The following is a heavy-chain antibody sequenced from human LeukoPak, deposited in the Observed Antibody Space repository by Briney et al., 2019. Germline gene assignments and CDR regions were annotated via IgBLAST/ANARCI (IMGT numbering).Heavy chain of an antibody. J-gene: IGHJ4*02. CDR3: ARGRNIEMTTMSRGSDY. V-gene: IGHV1-2*02. CDR2: LNPNSGDT. D-gene: IGHD5-24*01. CDR1: GYTFTDYY. Sequence: ASVRVSCKASGYTFTDYYMHWVRQAPGQGLEWMGWLNPNSGDTNYAQKFQGRVSMTRDSSISTAYMHLSDLRSDDTAVYSCARGRNIEMTTMSRGSDYWGQGTLVTVSS.